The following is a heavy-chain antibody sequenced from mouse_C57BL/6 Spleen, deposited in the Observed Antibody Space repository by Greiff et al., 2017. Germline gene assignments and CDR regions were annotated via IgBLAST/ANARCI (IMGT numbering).Heavy chain of an antibody. D-gene: IGHD1-1*01. CDR3: ARAAYGPHYYAMDY. CDR2: INPSNGGT. J-gene: IGHJ4*01. CDR1: GYTFTSYW. V-gene: IGHV1-53*01. Sequence: QVHVKQSGTELVKPGASVKLSCKASGYTFTSYWMHWVKQRPGQGLEWIGNINPSNGGTNYNEKFKSKATLTVDKSSSTAYMQLSSLTSEDSAVYYCARAAYGPHYYAMDYWGQGTSVTVSS.